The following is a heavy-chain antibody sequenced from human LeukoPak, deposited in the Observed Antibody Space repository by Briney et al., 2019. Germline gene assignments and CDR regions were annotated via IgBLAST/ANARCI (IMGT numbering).Heavy chain of an antibody. CDR1: GGSISSGEHY. J-gene: IGHJ4*02. D-gene: IGHD6-19*01. V-gene: IGHV4-31*03. Sequence: SETLSLTCTVSGGSISSGEHYWSWIRQHPGEGLECVGYIHYSGSTYYNPSLGSRVTISIDTSKRQFSLNLSSVTAADTAVYYCARAGWFSTTWHFDYWGQGILVTVSS. CDR2: IHYSGST. CDR3: ARAGWFSTTWHFDY.